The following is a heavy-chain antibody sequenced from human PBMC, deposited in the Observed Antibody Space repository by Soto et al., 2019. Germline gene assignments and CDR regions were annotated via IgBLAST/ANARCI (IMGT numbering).Heavy chain of an antibody. Sequence: GGSLRLSCAASGFTFDDYAMHWVRQAPGKGLEWVSGINWNSGSIGYADSVKGRFTISRDNAKTSLYLQMNNLREEDTARYYCVRGRTVPGVPLFDSWGQGIVVTV. D-gene: IGHD3-10*01. V-gene: IGHV3-9*01. J-gene: IGHJ4*02. CDR2: INWNSGSI. CDR1: GFTFDDYA. CDR3: VRGRTVPGVPLFDS.